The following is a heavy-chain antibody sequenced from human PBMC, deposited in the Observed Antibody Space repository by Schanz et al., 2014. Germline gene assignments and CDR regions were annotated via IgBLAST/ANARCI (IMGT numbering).Heavy chain of an antibody. CDR2: LSGDGGTT. CDR1: GFSFCSYT. Sequence: EVQLVESGGGLVQPGESLRLSCAASGFSFCSYTMSWVRQAPGKGLQWVSSLSGDGGTTHYADSVKGRFTISRDNYKNTLYLQMNSLRAEDTAVYYCAKDLAAVGVFDYWGQGSLVTVSP. D-gene: IGHD6-13*01. J-gene: IGHJ4*02. CDR3: AKDLAAVGVFDY. V-gene: IGHV3-23*04.